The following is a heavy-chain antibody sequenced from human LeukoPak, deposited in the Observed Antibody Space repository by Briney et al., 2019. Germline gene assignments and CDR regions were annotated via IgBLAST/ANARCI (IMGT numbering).Heavy chain of an antibody. V-gene: IGHV1-24*01. J-gene: IGHJ5*02. D-gene: IGHD3-9*01. CDR3: ATDLGGRYFDWLLLGFGP. CDR2: FDPEDGET. CDR1: GYTLTELS. Sequence: GASVKVSCKVSGYTLTELSMHWVRQAPGKGLEWVGGFDPEDGETIYAQKFQGRVTMTEDTSTDTAYMELSSLRSEDTAVYYCATDLGGRYFDWLLLGFGPWGQGTLVTVSS.